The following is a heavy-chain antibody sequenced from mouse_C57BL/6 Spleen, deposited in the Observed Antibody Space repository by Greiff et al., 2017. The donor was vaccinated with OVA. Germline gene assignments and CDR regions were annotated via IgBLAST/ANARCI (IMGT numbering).Heavy chain of an antibody. Sequence: DVMLVESGGGLVKPGGSLKLSCAASGFTFSDYGMHWVRQAPEKGLEWVAYISSGSSTIYYADTVKGRFTISRDNAKNTLFLQMTSLRSEDTAMYYCARGYSNYFWYFDVWGTGTTVTVSS. CDR2: ISSGSSTI. V-gene: IGHV5-17*01. D-gene: IGHD2-5*01. CDR3: ARGYSNYFWYFDV. CDR1: GFTFSDYG. J-gene: IGHJ1*03.